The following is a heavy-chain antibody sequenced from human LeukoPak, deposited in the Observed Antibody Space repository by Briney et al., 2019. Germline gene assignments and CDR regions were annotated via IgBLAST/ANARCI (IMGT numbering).Heavy chain of an antibody. V-gene: IGHV1-46*01. J-gene: IGHJ6*02. D-gene: IGHD3-10*01. CDR2: INPSGGST. Sequence: ASVKVSCKASGYTFTSYYMHWVRQAPGQGLEWMGIINPSGGSTSYAQKFQGRVTMTRDTSTSIVYMELSSLRSEDTAVYYCARGEGITMVRELGGMDVWGQGTTVTVSS. CDR1: GYTFTSYY. CDR3: ARGEGITMVRELGGMDV.